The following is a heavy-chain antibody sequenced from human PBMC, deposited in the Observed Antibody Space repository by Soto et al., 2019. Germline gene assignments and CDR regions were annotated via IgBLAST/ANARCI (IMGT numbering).Heavy chain of an antibody. Sequence: ASVKVSCKASGYTFTSYGISWVRQAPGQGLEWMGWISAYNGNTNYAQKLQGRVTMTTDTSTSTAYMELRSLRSDDTAVYYCARALLSPYYDILPGPPFDYWGQGTLVTVSS. V-gene: IGHV1-18*01. J-gene: IGHJ4*02. CDR2: ISAYNGNT. CDR3: ARALLSPYYDILPGPPFDY. D-gene: IGHD3-9*01. CDR1: GYTFTSYG.